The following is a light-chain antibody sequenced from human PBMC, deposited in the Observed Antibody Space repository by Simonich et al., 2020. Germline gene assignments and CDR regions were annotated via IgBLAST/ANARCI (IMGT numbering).Light chain of an antibody. Sequence: DIQMTQSPSTLSASVGDRVTITCRAIQSISSGLAWYQQKPGKAPKLLIYKASSLESGGPSRCSGSGSGKEFTLTISSLQPDDFATYYCQQYNSYSWTFGQGTKVEIK. CDR3: QQYNSYSWT. CDR2: KAS. J-gene: IGKJ1*01. V-gene: IGKV1-5*03. CDR1: QSISSG.